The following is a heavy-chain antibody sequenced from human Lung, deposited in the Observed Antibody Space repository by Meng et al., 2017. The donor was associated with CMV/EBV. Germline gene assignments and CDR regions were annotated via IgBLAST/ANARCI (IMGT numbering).Heavy chain of an antibody. CDR3: AKGGGSWVGP. Sequence: SETLSLTCTVSGASMSSDYWSWIRQSPGKGLEWVASVYHMGNTNYNPSLKSRATISLDTSKSQFSLKLISVTGADTAIYYCAKGGGSWVGPWGQGGRVTVSS. J-gene: IGHJ5*02. V-gene: IGHV4-59*12. CDR1: GASMSSDY. D-gene: IGHD3-16*01. CDR2: VYHMGNT.